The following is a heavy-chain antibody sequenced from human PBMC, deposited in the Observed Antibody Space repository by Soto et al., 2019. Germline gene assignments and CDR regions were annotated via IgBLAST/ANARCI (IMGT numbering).Heavy chain of an antibody. Sequence: QVQLVQSGAEVKKPGSSVKVSCKASGGTFSSYTISWVRQAPGQGLEWMGRIIPILGIANYAQKFQGRVTITADKSTSTAYMELSSLRSEDTAVYYCARDTCSGGSCYGRPWDYWGQGTLVTVSS. CDR2: IIPILGIA. CDR1: GGTFSSYT. V-gene: IGHV1-69*08. J-gene: IGHJ4*02. D-gene: IGHD2-15*01. CDR3: ARDTCSGGSCYGRPWDY.